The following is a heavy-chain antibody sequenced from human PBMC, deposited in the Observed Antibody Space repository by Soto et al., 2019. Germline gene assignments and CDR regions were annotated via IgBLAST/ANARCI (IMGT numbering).Heavy chain of an antibody. V-gene: IGHV3-21*01. CDR1: GFTFSSYT. CDR3: GRELKQLVQKGFLKH. D-gene: IGHD6-13*01. Sequence: GGSLRLSCAASGFTFSSYTMHWVRQAPGKGLEWVSSISTGSSYIYYADSLKGRFTISRDNAGNSLYLQMNSLRAEDTAVYYCGRELKQLVQKGFLKHWGQGTLVTVPQ. J-gene: IGHJ1*01. CDR2: ISTGSSYI.